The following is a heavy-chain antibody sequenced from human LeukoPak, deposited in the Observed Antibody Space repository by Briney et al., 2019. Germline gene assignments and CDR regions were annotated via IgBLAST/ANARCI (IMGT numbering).Heavy chain of an antibody. CDR1: GFTFSSYG. J-gene: IGHJ6*02. Sequence: GRSLRLSCAASGFTFSSYGMHWVRQAPGKGLEWVAVISYDGSNKYYADSVKGRFTISRDNSKNTLYLQMNSLRAEDTAVYYCATDAEEELYYYYYYGIDVWGQGTTVTVSS. CDR3: ATDAEEELYYYYYYGIDV. D-gene: IGHD1-7*01. V-gene: IGHV3-30*03. CDR2: ISYDGSNK.